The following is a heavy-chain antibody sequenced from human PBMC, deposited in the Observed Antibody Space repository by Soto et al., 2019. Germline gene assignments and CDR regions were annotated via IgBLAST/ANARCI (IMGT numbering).Heavy chain of an antibody. CDR3: AKDIYDSSGYFHGDY. V-gene: IGHV3-21*01. D-gene: IGHD3-22*01. CDR1: GFTFSSYS. J-gene: IGHJ4*01. CDR2: ISSSSSYI. Sequence: GGSLRLSCAASGFTFSSYSMNWVRQAPGKGLEWVSSISSSSSYIYYADSVKGRFTISRDNAKNTLYLQMNSLRAEDTAVYYCAKDIYDSSGYFHGDYWGHGTPVTVSS.